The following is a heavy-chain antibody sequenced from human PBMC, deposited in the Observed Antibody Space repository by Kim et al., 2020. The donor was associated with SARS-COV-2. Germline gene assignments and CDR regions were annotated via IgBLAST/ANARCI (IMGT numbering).Heavy chain of an antibody. V-gene: IGHV3-11*03. CDR3: ARVGYDYVWGSYRDYYYYYRMDV. CDR2: ISSSSSYT. J-gene: IGHJ6*02. D-gene: IGHD3-16*02. CDR1: GFTFSDYY. Sequence: GGSLRLSCAASGFTFSDYYMSWIRQAPGKGLEWVSYISSSSSYTNYADSVKGRFTISRDNAKNSLYLQMNSLRAEDTAVYYCARVGYDYVWGSYRDYYYYYRMDVWGQGTTVTVSS.